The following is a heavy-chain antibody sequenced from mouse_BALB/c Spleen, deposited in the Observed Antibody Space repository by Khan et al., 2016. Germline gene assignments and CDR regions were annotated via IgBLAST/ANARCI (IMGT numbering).Heavy chain of an antibody. V-gene: IGHV3-2*02. CDR2: ISYSGST. D-gene: IGHD1-2*01. CDR1: GYSITSAYA. J-gene: IGHJ2*01. CDR3: ARTLLRLYYFDY. Sequence: EVQLQESGPGLVKPSQSLSLTCTVTGYSITSAYAWNWIRQFPGNKLEWMGYISYSGSTSYNPSLKSRISITRDTSKNQFFLQLNAVTTEDTATYYCARTLLRLYYFDYWGQGTTLTVSS.